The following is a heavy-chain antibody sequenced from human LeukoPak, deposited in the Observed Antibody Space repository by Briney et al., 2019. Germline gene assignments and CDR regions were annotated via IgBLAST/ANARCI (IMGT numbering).Heavy chain of an antibody. Sequence: ASVKDSCEASGYTFSAFHIHWVRLAPGQGPEWMGWVNPNSGDTNYAQRFRGRVTMTRDTSINTAYMELSSLRSDDTAVYYCARSNYYGSQSEYWGQGTLVAVSS. CDR2: VNPNSGDT. CDR1: GYTFSAFH. V-gene: IGHV1-2*02. D-gene: IGHD3-10*01. J-gene: IGHJ4*02. CDR3: ARSNYYGSQSEY.